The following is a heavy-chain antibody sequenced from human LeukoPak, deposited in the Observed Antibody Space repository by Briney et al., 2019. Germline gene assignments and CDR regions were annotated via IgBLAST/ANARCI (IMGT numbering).Heavy chain of an antibody. CDR1: AFTFSNYW. Sequence: GGSLRLSCAASAFTFSNYWMSWVRQAPGKGLEWVANIKEDGGEINYVDSVKGRFTISRDNAKNSLYLQMNSLRVVDTAVYYCARDRGYSTFDYWGQGALVTVSS. J-gene: IGHJ4*02. D-gene: IGHD4-23*01. CDR2: IKEDGGEI. V-gene: IGHV3-7*01. CDR3: ARDRGYSTFDY.